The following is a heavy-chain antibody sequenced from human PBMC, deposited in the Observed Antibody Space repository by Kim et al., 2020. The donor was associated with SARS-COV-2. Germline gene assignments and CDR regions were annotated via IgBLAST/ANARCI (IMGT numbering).Heavy chain of an antibody. CDR3: ARAGRQWLGRQIFYYFDY. V-gene: IGHV4-34*01. Sequence: SETLSLTCAAYGGSFSGYYWSWIRQPPGKGLEWIGEINHSGSTNYNTALKSRVTISVDTSKNQFSLQLISVTAADTAVYYCARAGRQWLGRQIFYYFDYWGQGTLVTVSS. CDR2: INHSGST. D-gene: IGHD6-19*01. CDR1: GGSFSGYY. J-gene: IGHJ4*02.